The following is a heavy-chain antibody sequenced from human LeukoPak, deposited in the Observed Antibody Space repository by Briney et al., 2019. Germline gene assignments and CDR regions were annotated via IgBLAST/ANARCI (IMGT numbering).Heavy chain of an antibody. Sequence: PSETLSLTCTASGGSISSSSYYWGWIRQPPGKGLEWIGSIYYSGSTYYNPSLKSRVTISVDTSKNQFSLKLSSVTAADTAVYYCARHVGVMAAAGGWGQGTLVTVSS. J-gene: IGHJ4*02. CDR2: IYYSGST. D-gene: IGHD6-13*01. CDR1: GGSISSSSYY. V-gene: IGHV4-39*01. CDR3: ARHVGVMAAAGG.